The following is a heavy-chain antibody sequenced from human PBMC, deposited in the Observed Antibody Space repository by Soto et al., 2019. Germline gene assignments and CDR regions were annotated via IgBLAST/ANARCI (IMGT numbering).Heavy chain of an antibody. CDR2: IRRSGTST. Sequence: PGGSLRLSCAASGFTFSSYAMSWVRQAPGKGLEWVSAIRRSGTSTYYADSVEGRFTISRDNSKNTLFLQMNSLRAEDSAVYYCAPSKDYFYMGVWGKGTTVTVSS. J-gene: IGHJ6*03. CDR1: GFTFSSYA. CDR3: APSKDYFYMGV. V-gene: IGHV3-23*01.